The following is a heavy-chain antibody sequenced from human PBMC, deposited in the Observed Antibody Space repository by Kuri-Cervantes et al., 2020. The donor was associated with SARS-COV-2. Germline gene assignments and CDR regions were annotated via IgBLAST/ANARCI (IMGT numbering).Heavy chain of an antibody. V-gene: IGHV3-73*01. Sequence: ETLSLTCAASGFTFSGSAMHWVRQASGKGLEWVGRIRSKANSYATAYAASVKGRFTISRDNSKNTLYLQMNSLRAEDTAVYYCARDPSIAARLPVDYWGQGTLVTVSS. J-gene: IGHJ4*02. D-gene: IGHD6-6*01. CDR3: ARDPSIAARLPVDY. CDR1: GFTFSGSA. CDR2: IRSKANSYAT.